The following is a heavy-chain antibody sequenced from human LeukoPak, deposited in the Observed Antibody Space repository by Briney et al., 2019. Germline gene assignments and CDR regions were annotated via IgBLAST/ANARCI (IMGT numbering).Heavy chain of an antibody. CDR2: IYPGDSDT. V-gene: IGHV5-51*01. CDR3: ARRDGYCSGGSCYLFDY. D-gene: IGHD2-15*01. Sequence: GESLKISCKGSGYSFTSYWIGWVRQMPGKGLEWMGIIYPGDSDTRYSPSFQGQVTISADKSISTAYLQWSSLRASDTAMYYCARRDGYCSGGSCYLFDYWGQGTLVTVSS. J-gene: IGHJ4*02. CDR1: GYSFTSYW.